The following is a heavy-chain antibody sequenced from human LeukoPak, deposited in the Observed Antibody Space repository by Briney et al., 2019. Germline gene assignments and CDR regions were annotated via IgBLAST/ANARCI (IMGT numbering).Heavy chain of an antibody. CDR2: INPNSGGT. CDR3: ARVGYYGSGSYYNGAFDI. CDR1: GYTFIGYY. V-gene: IGHV1-2*04. J-gene: IGHJ3*02. Sequence: ASVKVSCKASGYTFIGYYMHWVRQAPGQGLEWMGWINPNSGGTNYAQKFQGWVTMTRDTSISTAYMELSRLRSDDTAVYYCARVGYYGSGSYYNGAFDIWGQGTMVTVSS. D-gene: IGHD3-10*01.